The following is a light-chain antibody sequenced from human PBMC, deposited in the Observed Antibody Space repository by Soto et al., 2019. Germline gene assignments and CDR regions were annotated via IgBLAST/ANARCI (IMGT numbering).Light chain of an antibody. CDR3: QQYTSYPWT. CDR2: EAS. V-gene: IGKV1-5*03. J-gene: IGKJ1*01. Sequence: DIQMTQSPSTLSASVGDRVTITCRASQSISYWLAWFQQKAGKAPKLLIYEASRLESGVPSRISGSGSGTEFTLTISSLQPDDFATYYCQQYTSYPWTFGQGTKVDIK. CDR1: QSISYW.